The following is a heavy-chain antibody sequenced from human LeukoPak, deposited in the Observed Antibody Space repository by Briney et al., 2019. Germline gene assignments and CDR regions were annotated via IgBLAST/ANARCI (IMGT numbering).Heavy chain of an antibody. CDR1: GGTFSSYA. V-gene: IGHV1-8*02. D-gene: IGHD3-3*01. Sequence: GASVKVSCKASGGTFSSYAISWVRQATGQGLEWMGWMNPNSGNTGYAQKFQGRVTMTRNTSISTAYMELSSLRSEDTAVYYCARQGMWLLSGGSVDVWGKGTTVTVSS. J-gene: IGHJ6*04. CDR2: MNPNSGNT. CDR3: ARQGMWLLSGGSVDV.